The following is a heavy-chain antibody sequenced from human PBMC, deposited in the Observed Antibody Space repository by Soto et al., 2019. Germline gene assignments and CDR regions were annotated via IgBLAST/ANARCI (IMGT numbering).Heavy chain of an antibody. CDR2: IDPSDSYT. D-gene: IGHD6-13*01. J-gene: IGHJ5*02. CDR1: GYSFTSYW. CDR3: ARQGATAATFPLFWLAP. Sequence: GESLKISCKGSGYSFTSYWISWVRQMPGKGLEWMGRIDPSDSYTNYSPSFQGHVTISADKSIRTAYLQWSSLKASDTAIYYWARQGATAATFPLFWLAPWGQETLVTVSS. V-gene: IGHV5-10-1*01.